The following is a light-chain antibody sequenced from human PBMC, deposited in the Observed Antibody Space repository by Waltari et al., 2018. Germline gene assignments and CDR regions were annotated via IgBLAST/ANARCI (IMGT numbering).Light chain of an antibody. Sequence: QSVLTQPPSASGTPGQRVPISCSGSSSNIGSNYVYWYQQLPGTAPKLLIYRNNQRPSGVPDRFSGSKSGTSASLAISGLRSEHEADYYCAAWDDSLSGVVFGGGTKLTVL. CDR3: AAWDDSLSGVV. J-gene: IGLJ2*01. CDR2: RNN. V-gene: IGLV1-47*01. CDR1: SSNIGSNY.